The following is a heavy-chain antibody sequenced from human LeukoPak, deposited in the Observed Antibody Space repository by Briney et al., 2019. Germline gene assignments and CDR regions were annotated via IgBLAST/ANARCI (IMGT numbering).Heavy chain of an antibody. Sequence: GRSLRLSCAASGFTFSSYAMHWVRQAPDKGLEWVAVISYDGSNKYYADSVKGRFTISRDNSKNTLYLQMNSLRAEDTAVYYCARDRLRPNWFDPWGQGTLVTVSS. CDR3: ARDRLRPNWFDP. J-gene: IGHJ5*02. CDR1: GFTFSSYA. V-gene: IGHV3-30*04. CDR2: ISYDGSNK.